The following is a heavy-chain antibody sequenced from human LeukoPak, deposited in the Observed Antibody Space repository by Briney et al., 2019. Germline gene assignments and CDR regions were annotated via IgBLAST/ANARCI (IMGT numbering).Heavy chain of an antibody. J-gene: IGHJ3*02. Sequence: ASVKVSCKASGYTFTGYYMHWVRQAPGQGLEWMGWINPNRGGTNFAQKFQGRVTMTRDTSISTACMELSRLRSDDTAVYYCARGDGVASMMTDSNDAYDIWGQGTMVTASS. CDR1: GYTFTGYY. D-gene: IGHD3-16*01. V-gene: IGHV1-2*02. CDR3: ARGDGVASMMTDSNDAYDI. CDR2: INPNRGGT.